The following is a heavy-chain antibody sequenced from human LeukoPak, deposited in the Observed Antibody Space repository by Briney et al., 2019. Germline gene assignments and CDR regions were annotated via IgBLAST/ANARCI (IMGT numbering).Heavy chain of an antibody. Sequence: PSETLSLTCAVYGGSFSGYYWSWIRQPPGKGLEWIGEINHSGSTNYNPSLKSRVTISVDTSKNQFSLKLSSVTAADTAVYYCARASGDDILTGPNWFDPWGQGTLVTVSS. D-gene: IGHD3-9*01. CDR2: INHSGST. J-gene: IGHJ5*02. CDR3: ARASGDDILTGPNWFDP. CDR1: GGSFSGYY. V-gene: IGHV4-34*01.